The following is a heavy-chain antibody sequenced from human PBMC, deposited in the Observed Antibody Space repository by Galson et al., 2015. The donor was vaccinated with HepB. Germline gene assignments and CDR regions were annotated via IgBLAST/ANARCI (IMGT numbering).Heavy chain of an antibody. Sequence: SLRLSCAASGFSFSSHEMNWVRQAPGKGLEWVSYISSTGRTIYYADSVKGRFTISRGNAKNSLHLQMDSLRAEDTAVYFCARGLTYVDYWGQGTLVTVSS. CDR3: ARGLTYVDY. CDR1: GFSFSSHE. CDR2: ISSTGRTI. V-gene: IGHV3-48*03. D-gene: IGHD2-21*02. J-gene: IGHJ4*02.